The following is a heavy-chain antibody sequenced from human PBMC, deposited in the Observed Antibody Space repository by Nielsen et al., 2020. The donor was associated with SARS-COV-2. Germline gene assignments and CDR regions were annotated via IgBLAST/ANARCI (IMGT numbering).Heavy chain of an antibody. J-gene: IGHJ6*02. V-gene: IGHV3-9*01. Sequence: SLKISCAASGFTFDDYAMHWVRQAPGKGLEWVSGISWNSGSIGYADSVKGRFTISRDNAKNSLYLQMNSLRAEDTALYYCAKGLNYGSGSYYPNYYYYYGMDVWGQGTTVTVSS. D-gene: IGHD3-10*01. CDR3: AKGLNYGSGSYYPNYYYYYGMDV. CDR2: ISWNSGSI. CDR1: GFTFDDYA.